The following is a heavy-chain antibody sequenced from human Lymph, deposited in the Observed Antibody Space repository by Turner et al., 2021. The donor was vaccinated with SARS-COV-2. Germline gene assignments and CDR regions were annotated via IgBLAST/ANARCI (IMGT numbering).Heavy chain of an antibody. J-gene: IGHJ6*02. CDR2: ISYDGGHK. CDR3: AWALYYYYGMDV. CDR1: GFPFISYG. V-gene: IGHV3-30*03. Sequence: QVQLVESGGGVVQPGRSLRLSCAASGFPFISYGMHWFRQAPGKGLEWVAVISYDGGHKSYADSVKGRFTISRDNSKNTLYLQMISLRAEDTAVYYCAWALYYYYGMDVWGQGTTVTVSS.